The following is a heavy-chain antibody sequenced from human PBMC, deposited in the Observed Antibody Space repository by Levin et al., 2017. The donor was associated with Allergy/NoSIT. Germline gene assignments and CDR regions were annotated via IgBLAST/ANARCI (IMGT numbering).Heavy chain of an antibody. Sequence: MSSETLSLTCSVSGDSVTNYKYYWSWIRQPPGKGLEWIGYIYYSGGTKYNPSLKSRVTFSVDTTKNHFNLKLNSVTAADTAVYFCAGAPYYYESENYYNNPVFDLWGQGSLVTVSS. CDR3: AGAPYYYESENYYNNPVFDL. CDR1: GDSVTNYKYY. CDR2: IYYSGGT. V-gene: IGHV4-61*03. D-gene: IGHD3-10*01. J-gene: IGHJ4*02.